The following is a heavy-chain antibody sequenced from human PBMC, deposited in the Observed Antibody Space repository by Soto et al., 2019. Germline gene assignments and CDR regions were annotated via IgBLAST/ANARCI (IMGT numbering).Heavy chain of an antibody. Sequence: PSENLSLTCTVSGGSISSSSYYWGWIRQPPGKGLEWIGSIYYSGSTYYNPSLKSRVTISVDTSKNQFSLKLSSVTAADTAVYYCARTGSGSGYRLFYYYGMDVWGQGTTVTVSS. V-gene: IGHV4-39*01. D-gene: IGHD3-3*01. CDR3: ARTGSGSGYRLFYYYGMDV. CDR2: IYYSGST. J-gene: IGHJ6*02. CDR1: GGSISSSSYY.